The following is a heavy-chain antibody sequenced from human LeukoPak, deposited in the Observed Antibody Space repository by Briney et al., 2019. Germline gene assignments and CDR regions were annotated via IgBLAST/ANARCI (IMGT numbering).Heavy chain of an antibody. V-gene: IGHV5-51*01. D-gene: IGHD3-22*01. J-gene: IGHJ4*02. Sequence: GESLKISCKGSGYSFTSYWIGWVRQMPGKGLEWMGIIYPGYSDTRYSPSFQGQVTISADKSIRTAYLQWSSLKASDTAMYYCARGPKYYDSSGYYYPPHFDYWGQGTLVTVSS. CDR1: GYSFTSYW. CDR2: IYPGYSDT. CDR3: ARGPKYYDSSGYYYPPHFDY.